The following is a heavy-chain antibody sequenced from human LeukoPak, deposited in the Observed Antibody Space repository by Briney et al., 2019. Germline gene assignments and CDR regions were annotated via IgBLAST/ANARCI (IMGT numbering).Heavy chain of an antibody. J-gene: IGHJ4*02. Sequence: PGGSLRLSCAVSGFTFSKYWMSWVRQTPGKGLEWVGNMKEDGSEKYYVDSVKGRFTISRDNAKNSLYLQMNSLRAEDTAVYYCARDYDYRFDYWGQGTLVTVST. D-gene: IGHD3-16*02. CDR1: GFTFSKYW. CDR2: MKEDGSEK. CDR3: ARDYDYRFDY. V-gene: IGHV3-7*04.